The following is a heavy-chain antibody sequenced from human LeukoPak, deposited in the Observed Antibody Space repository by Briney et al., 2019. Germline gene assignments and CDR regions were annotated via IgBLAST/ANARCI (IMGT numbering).Heavy chain of an antibody. V-gene: IGHV1-46*01. J-gene: IGHJ3*02. Sequence: GASVKVSCKASGYTFTRYYMHWVRQAPGQGLEGMGIINFSGRTTSYPQKFQGRVTMNRDTSTSTVYMELSSLRSEDTAVYYCASRRDGSNYAAFDIWGQGTMVTVSS. CDR1: GYTFTRYY. CDR2: INFSGRTT. CDR3: ASRRDGSNYAAFDI. D-gene: IGHD5-24*01.